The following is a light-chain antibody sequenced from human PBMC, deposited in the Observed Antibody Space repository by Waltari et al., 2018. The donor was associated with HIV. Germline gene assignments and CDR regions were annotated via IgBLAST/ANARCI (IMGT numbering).Light chain of an antibody. V-gene: IGKV3-15*01. CDR3: QQYNNWPRT. CDR1: QSVSSN. J-gene: IGKJ1*01. Sequence: EIVMTQSPATLSVSPGERVTLSCRASQSVSSNLAWYQQKPGQAPRFLIYGASTRATGIPARFSGSGSGTEFTLTISSLQSEDFAVYYCQQYNNWPRTFGQGTKVDIK. CDR2: GAS.